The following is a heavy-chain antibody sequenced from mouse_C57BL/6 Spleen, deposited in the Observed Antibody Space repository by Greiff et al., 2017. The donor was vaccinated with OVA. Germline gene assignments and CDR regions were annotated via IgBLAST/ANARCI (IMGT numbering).Heavy chain of an antibody. J-gene: IGHJ3*01. CDR2: INPNNGGT. CDR3: ASGRIYYGYDGFAY. Sequence: VQLQQSGPELVKPGASVKMSCKASGYTFTDYNMHWVKQSHGKSLEWIGYINPNNGGTSYNQKFKGKATLTVNKSSSTAYMELRSLTSEDSAVYDCASGRIYYGYDGFAYWGQGTLVTVSA. CDR1: GYTFTDYN. D-gene: IGHD2-2*01. V-gene: IGHV1-22*01.